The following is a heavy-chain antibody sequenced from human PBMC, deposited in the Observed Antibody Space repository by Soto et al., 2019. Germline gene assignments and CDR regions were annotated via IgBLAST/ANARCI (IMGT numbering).Heavy chain of an antibody. J-gene: IGHJ5*02. D-gene: IGHD3-22*01. Sequence: ASVKVSCKASGYTFTSHYMHWVRQAPGQGLEWMGIINPSGGSTSYAQKFQGRVTMTRDTSTSTVYMELSSLRSEDTAVYYCARGRGTYYYDSSGPTRRFDPWGQGTLVTVSS. CDR2: INPSGGST. CDR1: GYTFTSHY. V-gene: IGHV1-46*01. CDR3: ARGRGTYYYDSSGPTRRFDP.